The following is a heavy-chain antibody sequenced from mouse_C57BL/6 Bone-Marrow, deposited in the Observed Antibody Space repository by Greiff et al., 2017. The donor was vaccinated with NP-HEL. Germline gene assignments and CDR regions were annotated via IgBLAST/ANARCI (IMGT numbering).Heavy chain of an antibody. Sequence: VQLVESGAELARPGASVKLSCKASGYTFTSYGISWVKQRTGQGLEWIGEIYPRSGNTYYNEKFKGKATLTADKSSSTAYMELRSLTSEDSAVYFCARSYYSNYGYWGQGTTLTVSS. CDR3: ARSYYSNYGY. J-gene: IGHJ2*01. CDR2: IYPRSGNT. V-gene: IGHV1-81*01. CDR1: GYTFTSYG. D-gene: IGHD2-5*01.